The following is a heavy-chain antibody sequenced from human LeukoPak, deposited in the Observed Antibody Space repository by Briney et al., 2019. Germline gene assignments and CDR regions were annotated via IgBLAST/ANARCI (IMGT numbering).Heavy chain of an antibody. CDR3: ARGDDYYDSSGSYLPWYFDY. CDR2: INHSGST. D-gene: IGHD3-22*01. J-gene: IGHJ4*02. Sequence: SETLSLTCTVSGGSISSSSYYWGWIRQPPGKGLEWIGEINHSGSTNHNPSLKSRVTISVDTSKNQFSLKLSSVTAADTAVYYCARGDDYYDSSGSYLPWYFDYWGQGTLVTVSS. V-gene: IGHV4-39*07. CDR1: GGSISSSSYY.